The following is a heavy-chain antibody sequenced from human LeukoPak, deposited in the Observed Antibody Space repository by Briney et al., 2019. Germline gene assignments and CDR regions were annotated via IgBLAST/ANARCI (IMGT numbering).Heavy chain of an antibody. CDR3: AKDSGSYWYFDL. CDR1: GFTFDDYA. V-gene: IGHV3-9*01. J-gene: IGHJ2*01. D-gene: IGHD1-26*01. Sequence: GGFLRLSCAASGFTFDDYAMHWVRQAPGKGLEWVSGISWNSGSIGYADSVKGRFTISRDNAKNSLYLQMNSLRAEDTALYYCAKDSGSYWYFDLWGRGTLVTVSS. CDR2: ISWNSGSI.